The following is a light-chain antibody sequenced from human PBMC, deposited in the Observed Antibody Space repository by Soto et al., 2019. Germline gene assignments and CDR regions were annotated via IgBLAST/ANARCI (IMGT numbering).Light chain of an antibody. J-gene: IGLJ1*01. Sequence: QSVLTQPPSASGSPGQSVTISCTGTSSDVGGYNYVSWYQQRPGKAPKLMIYEVSKRPSGVPDRFSGSKSGHTASLTVSGLQAEDEADYYCSSYAGSNNFEVFGTGTKVTVL. V-gene: IGLV2-8*01. CDR2: EVS. CDR1: SSDVGGYNY. CDR3: SSYAGSNNFEV.